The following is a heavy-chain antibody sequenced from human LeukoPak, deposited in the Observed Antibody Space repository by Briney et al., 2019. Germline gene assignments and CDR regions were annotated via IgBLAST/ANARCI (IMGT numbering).Heavy chain of an antibody. V-gene: IGHV3-23*01. CDR2: IRGSGGST. J-gene: IGHJ4*02. CDR3: AKDSYDSSGYFFY. D-gene: IGHD3-22*01. Sequence: GGSLRLSCAASGFTFSSYAMSWVRRARGKGVECVSAIRGSGGSTYYADSVKGRFTISRDNSNNTLYLQMNSLRAEDTAVSYCAKDSYDSSGYFFYWGQGTLVTVSS. CDR1: GFTFSSYA.